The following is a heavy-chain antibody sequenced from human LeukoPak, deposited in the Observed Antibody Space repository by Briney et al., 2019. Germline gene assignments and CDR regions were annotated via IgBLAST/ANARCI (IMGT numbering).Heavy chain of an antibody. CDR3: ARTTDYYDILTGYYKGRSSFDY. V-gene: IGHV2-70*11. Sequence: SGPTLVNPTQTLTLTCTFSGFSLSTSGMCVSWIRQPPGKALEWLARIDWDDDKYYSTSLKTRLTISKDTSKNQVVLTMTNMDPVDTATYYCARTTDYYDILTGYYKGRSSFDYWGQGTLATVSS. CDR2: IDWDDDK. D-gene: IGHD3-9*01. CDR1: GFSLSTSGMC. J-gene: IGHJ4*02.